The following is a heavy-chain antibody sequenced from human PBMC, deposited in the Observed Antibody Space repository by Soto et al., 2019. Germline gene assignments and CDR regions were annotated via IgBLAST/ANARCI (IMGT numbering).Heavy chain of an antibody. Sequence: GGSLSLSCAASGFTFSSYWMHWVRQAPGKGLVWVSRINSDGSSTSYADSVKGRFTISRGNAKNTLYLQMNRLRAEDTAVYYCARAGIYYYDSSGYYLDYWGQGTLVTVSS. CDR1: GFTFSSYW. J-gene: IGHJ4*02. D-gene: IGHD3-22*01. V-gene: IGHV3-74*01. CDR3: ARAGIYYYDSSGYYLDY. CDR2: INSDGSST.